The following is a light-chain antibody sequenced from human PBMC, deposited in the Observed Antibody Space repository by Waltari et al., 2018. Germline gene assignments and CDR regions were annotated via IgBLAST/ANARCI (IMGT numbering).Light chain of an antibody. CDR2: DAS. CDR3: QRYDNLPIFA. V-gene: IGKV1-33*01. J-gene: IGKJ3*01. CDR1: QDISNY. Sequence: DIQMTQSASSLSAYVGDRVTITCQPSQDISNYLNWYQQKPGKAPKLLIFDASNLETGVPSRFSGSRSGTHFTLTISSLQPEDAATYYCQRYDNLPIFAFGPGTKVEI.